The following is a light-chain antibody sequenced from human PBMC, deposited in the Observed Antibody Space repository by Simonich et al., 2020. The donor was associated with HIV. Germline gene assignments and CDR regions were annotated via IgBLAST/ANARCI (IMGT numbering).Light chain of an antibody. J-gene: IGKJ4*01. Sequence: IQMTQSPSSLSASVRDRVTITCRASKGISNHVAWYQQKTGKVPKLLISCASTVQSGVPSRFSGSGSGTDFTLTISSLQPEDVATYYCQNYHSAPLTFGGGTNVEIK. CDR3: QNYHSAPLT. V-gene: IGKV1-27*01. CDR2: CAS. CDR1: KGISNH.